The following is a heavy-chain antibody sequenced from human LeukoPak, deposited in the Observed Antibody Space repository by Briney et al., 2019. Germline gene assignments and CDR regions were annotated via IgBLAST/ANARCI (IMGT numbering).Heavy chain of an antibody. D-gene: IGHD6-13*01. Sequence: PGRSLRLSCAASGFTFSSYAMHWVRQAPGKGLEWVAVISYDGRNKYYADSVKGRFTISRDNPKNTLYLQMNSLRAEDTAVYYCARDLGSSWELYDGGEGTLATVPS. V-gene: IGHV3-30*04. J-gene: IGHJ4*02. CDR1: GFTFSSYA. CDR2: ISYDGRNK. CDR3: ARDLGSSWELYD.